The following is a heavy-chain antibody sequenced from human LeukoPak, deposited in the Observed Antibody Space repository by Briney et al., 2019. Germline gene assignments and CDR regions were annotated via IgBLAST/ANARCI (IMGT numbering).Heavy chain of an antibody. V-gene: IGHV1-69*05. CDR1: GGTFSSYA. Sequence: GSSVKVSCKASGGTFSSYAISWVRQAPAQGLEWMGRIIPIFVTANYAQKFQGRVTITTEESTSTAYMERSRLRSEDTAVYCCARGSGGSYGRGLWGQGTLVTVSS. CDR2: IIPIFVTA. J-gene: IGHJ4*02. CDR3: ARGSGGSYGRGL. D-gene: IGHD1-26*01.